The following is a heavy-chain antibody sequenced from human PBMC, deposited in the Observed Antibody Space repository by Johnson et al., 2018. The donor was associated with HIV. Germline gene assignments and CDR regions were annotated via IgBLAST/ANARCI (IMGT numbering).Heavy chain of an antibody. CDR1: GFTFTSYW. Sequence: VESGGGLVKPGGSLRLSCAASGFTFTSYWMSWVRQAPGKGLEWVANIKQAGSEKYYVDSVKGRFTISRDKAKNSLYLQMNSLRAEDTAVYYCAKGGGSSWSNAFDIWGQGTMVTVSS. D-gene: IGHD6-13*01. V-gene: IGHV3-7*03. CDR3: AKGGGSSWSNAFDI. CDR2: IKQAGSEK. J-gene: IGHJ3*02.